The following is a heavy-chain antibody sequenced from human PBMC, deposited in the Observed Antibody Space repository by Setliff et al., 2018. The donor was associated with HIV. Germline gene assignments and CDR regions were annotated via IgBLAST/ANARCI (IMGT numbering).Heavy chain of an antibody. CDR3: AKGALCGRNRDVCFDP. J-gene: IGHJ5*02. D-gene: IGHD1-26*01. CDR2: IGGVGFVST. Sequence: PGGSLRLSCTASGFRFSNYAMTWVRQAPGKGLEWVATIGGVGFVSTYYADSVKGRFTISRDNSNNTVFLQMKTVRPGDTAVYYCAKGALCGRNRDVCFDPWGQGTLVTVSS. V-gene: IGHV3-23*01. CDR1: GFRFSNYA.